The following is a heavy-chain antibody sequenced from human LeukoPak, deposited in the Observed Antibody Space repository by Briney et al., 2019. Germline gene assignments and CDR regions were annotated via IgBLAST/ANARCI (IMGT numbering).Heavy chain of an antibody. V-gene: IGHV3-53*01. J-gene: IGHJ4*02. CDR1: GFTVSSNY. CDR2: MYSGGRA. CDR3: ARFSDDGYYALDY. Sequence: GGSLRLSCAASGFTVSSNYMTWVRQAPGKGLEWVSVMYSGGRAYYADSVKGRFTISRDNSKNTLYLQMNSLRAEDTAVYYCARFSDDGYYALDYWGQGTLVTVSS. D-gene: IGHD4-17*01.